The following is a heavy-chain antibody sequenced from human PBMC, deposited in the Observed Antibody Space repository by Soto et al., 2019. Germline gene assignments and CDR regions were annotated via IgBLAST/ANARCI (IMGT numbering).Heavy chain of an antibody. V-gene: IGHV3-30-3*01. D-gene: IGHD4-17*01. Sequence: QVQLVECGGGVVQPGRSLRLSCAASGFTFSSYAMHWVRQAPGKGLEWVAVISYDGSNKYYADSVKGRFTISRDNSKNTLYLQMNSLRAEDTAVYYCARGDDYGDRKADWGQGTLVTVSS. CDR1: GFTFSSYA. CDR2: ISYDGSNK. CDR3: ARGDDYGDRKAD. J-gene: IGHJ4*02.